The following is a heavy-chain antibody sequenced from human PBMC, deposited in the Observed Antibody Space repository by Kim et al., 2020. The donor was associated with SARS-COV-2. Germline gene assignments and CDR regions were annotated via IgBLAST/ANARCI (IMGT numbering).Heavy chain of an antibody. Sequence: KRYSQTLKSRLTITKDTSKNQVVLTMTNMDPVDTATYYCAHRRVFGAFDIWGQGTMVTVSS. CDR3: AHRRVFGAFDI. V-gene: IGHV2-5*01. D-gene: IGHD6-13*01. CDR2: K. J-gene: IGHJ3*02.